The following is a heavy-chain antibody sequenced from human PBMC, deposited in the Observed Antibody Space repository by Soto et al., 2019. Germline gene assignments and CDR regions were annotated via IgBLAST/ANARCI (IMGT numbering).Heavy chain of an antibody. V-gene: IGHV3-33*06. D-gene: IGHD2-15*01. CDR1: GFTFSSYG. J-gene: IGHJ6*02. CDR2: IWYDGSNK. Sequence: GSLRLSCAASGFTFSSYGMHWVRQAPGKGLEWVAVIWYDGSNKYYADSVKGRFTISRDNSKNTLYLQMNSLRAEDTAVYYCAKETRINYYYGMDVWGQGTTVTVS. CDR3: AKETRINYYYGMDV.